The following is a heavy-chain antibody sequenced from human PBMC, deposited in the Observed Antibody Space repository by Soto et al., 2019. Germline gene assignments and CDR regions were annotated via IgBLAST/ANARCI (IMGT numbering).Heavy chain of an antibody. Sequence: PSETLSLTCTVSGGSISSYYWSWIRQPPGKGLEWIGYIYYSGSTNYNPSLKSRVTISVDTSKNQFSLKLSSVTAADTAVYYCARQGYDFWSGYSGKGLFDPWGQGTLVTVSS. J-gene: IGHJ5*02. CDR1: GGSISSYY. CDR2: IYYSGST. D-gene: IGHD3-3*01. CDR3: ARQGYDFWSGYSGKGLFDP. V-gene: IGHV4-59*08.